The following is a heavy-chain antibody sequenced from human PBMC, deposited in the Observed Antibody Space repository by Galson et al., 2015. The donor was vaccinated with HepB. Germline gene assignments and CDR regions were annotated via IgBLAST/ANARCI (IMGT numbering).Heavy chain of an antibody. CDR1: GGTFSSYT. V-gene: IGHV1-69*04. CDR2: IIPILGIA. Sequence: SVKVSCKASGGTFSSYTISWVRQAPGQGLEWMGRIIPILGIANYAQKFQGRVTITADKSTSTAYMELSSLRSEDTAVYYCARDHTIVGATYWFDPWGQGTLVTVSS. D-gene: IGHD1-26*01. CDR3: ARDHTIVGATYWFDP. J-gene: IGHJ5*02.